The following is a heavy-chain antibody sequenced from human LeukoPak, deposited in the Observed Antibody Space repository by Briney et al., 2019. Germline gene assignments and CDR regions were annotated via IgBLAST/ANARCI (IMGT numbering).Heavy chain of an antibody. D-gene: IGHD5-18*01. CDR3: ARGGYIYGSFDN. V-gene: IGHV1-46*01. J-gene: IGHJ4*02. CDR2: INPSGGSSGGST. CDR1: GYXFTNYY. Sequence: GASVKVSCKASGYXFTNYYLHWVRQAPGQGLEYMGIINPSGGSSGGSTTYAQKFQGRVTMTRDTSTSTVYMELSNLRSEDTAVYYCARGGYIYGSFDNWGQGTLVTVSS.